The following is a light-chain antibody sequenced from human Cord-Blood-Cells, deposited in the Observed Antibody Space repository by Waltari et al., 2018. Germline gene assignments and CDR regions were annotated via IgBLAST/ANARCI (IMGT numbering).Light chain of an antibody. CDR2: GAS. V-gene: IGKV3-20*01. CDR1: QSVSSSY. CDR3: QQYGSSPT. Sequence: EIVLTQSHGPLSLSPGESATLAGRASQSVSSSYLAWYQQKPGQAPRLLIYGASSRATGIPDRFSGSGSGTDFTLTISRLEPEDFAVYYCQQYGSSPTFGQGTKVEIK. J-gene: IGKJ1*01.